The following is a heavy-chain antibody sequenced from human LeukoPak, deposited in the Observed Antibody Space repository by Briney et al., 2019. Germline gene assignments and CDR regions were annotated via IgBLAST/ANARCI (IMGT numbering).Heavy chain of an antibody. V-gene: IGHV3-43*02. CDR2: ISGDGGST. Sequence: GGSLRLSCAASGFTFDDYAMHWVRQPQAKGLEWVSLISGDGGSTYYADSVKGRFTISRDNSKNSLYLQMNSLRTEDTALYYCAKDGARGRFDYWGQGTLVTVSS. D-gene: IGHD6-6*01. CDR3: AKDGARGRFDY. J-gene: IGHJ4*02. CDR1: GFTFDDYA.